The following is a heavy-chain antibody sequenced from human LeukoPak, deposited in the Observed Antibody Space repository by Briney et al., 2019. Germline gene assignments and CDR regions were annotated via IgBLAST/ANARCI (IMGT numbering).Heavy chain of an antibody. D-gene: IGHD6-13*01. J-gene: IGHJ3*02. CDR1: GFTFSSYW. Sequence: PGGSQRLSCAASGFTFSSYWMYWVLQAPGKGLVWVSRINSDGTSTTYAESVKGRFTISRDNAKNTLYLQMNSLRAEDTAMYYCARVTSSWGAIDIWGQGRMDSDSS. V-gene: IGHV3-74*03. CDR3: ARVTSSWGAIDI. CDR2: INSDGTST.